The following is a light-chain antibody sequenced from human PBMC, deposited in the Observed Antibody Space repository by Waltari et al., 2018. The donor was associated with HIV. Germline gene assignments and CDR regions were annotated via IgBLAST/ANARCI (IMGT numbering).Light chain of an antibody. J-gene: IGLJ3*02. CDR3: SSYGGGNTVL. V-gene: IGLV2-8*01. Sequence: QSALTQPPSAPGSPGQSVTIPCPRTSSAVGSFKYVSWYHQHPGKAPKLMIYDVTKWPSGVPDRFSGSKSGNTASLIVSGLQAEDEADYYCSSYGGGNTVLFGGGTRLTVL. CDR2: DVT. CDR1: SSAVGSFKY.